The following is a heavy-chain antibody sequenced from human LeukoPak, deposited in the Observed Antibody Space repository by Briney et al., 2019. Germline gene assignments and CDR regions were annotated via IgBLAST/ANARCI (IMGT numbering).Heavy chain of an antibody. V-gene: IGHV3-30*04. CDR1: GFTFTGHS. J-gene: IGHJ4*02. CDR2: VGSDEKTI. CDR3: ARERQTGATPFDY. D-gene: IGHD1-26*01. Sequence: GGSLRLSCVAPGFTFTGHSMHWVRQAPGKGLEWVAVVGSDEKTIFYADSLKGRFTISRDNSKNTLFLQMNSLRDEDTAVYYCARERQTGATPFDYWGQGSLVTVSS.